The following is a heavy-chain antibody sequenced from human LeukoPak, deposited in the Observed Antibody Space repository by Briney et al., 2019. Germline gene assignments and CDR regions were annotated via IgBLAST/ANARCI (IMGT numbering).Heavy chain of an antibody. D-gene: IGHD2-8*02. V-gene: IGHV1-2*02. J-gene: IGHJ4*02. CDR3: ARQNTGQLDY. Sequence: ASVPLSCKASGYTFTDYYMHWVRQAPGQGLEWMGWINAKSGDTKYAQKFQARVTMTRDTSITTTYMEVSRLSSGDTAVYYCARQNTGQLDYWGQGTLVTVSS. CDR1: GYTFTDYY. CDR2: INAKSGDT.